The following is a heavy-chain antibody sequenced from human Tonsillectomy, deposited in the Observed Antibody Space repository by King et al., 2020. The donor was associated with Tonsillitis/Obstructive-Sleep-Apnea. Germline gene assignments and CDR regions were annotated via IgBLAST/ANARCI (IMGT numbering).Heavy chain of an antibody. J-gene: IGHJ3*02. CDR3: ASYGVVTRDAVDI. V-gene: IGHV3-33*01. D-gene: IGHD3-3*01. CDR2: IWYDGSNK. CDR1: GFTFTSYG. Sequence: QLVQSGGGVVQPGRSLRLSCAASGFTFTSYGMHWVRQAPGKGLEWVAVIWYDGSNKYYADSVKGRFTISRDNSKNTLYLQMNSLRAEDTDVYYCASYGVVTRDAVDIWGQGKMVTVSS.